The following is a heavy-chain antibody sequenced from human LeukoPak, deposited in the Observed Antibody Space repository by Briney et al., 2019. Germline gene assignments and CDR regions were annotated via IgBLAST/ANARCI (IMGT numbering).Heavy chain of an antibody. CDR3: TRVGYIDEGIDY. Sequence: PGGSLRLSCAASGFTFYSYGMHWVRQVPGKGLEWVAVISHDGSNIHYGDSVKGRFTISRGNAKNSLYLQMNSLRAEDTAIYYCTRVGYIDEGIDYWGQGTLVTVSS. CDR1: GFTFYSYG. CDR2: ISHDGSNI. V-gene: IGHV3-30*03. D-gene: IGHD5-24*01. J-gene: IGHJ4*02.